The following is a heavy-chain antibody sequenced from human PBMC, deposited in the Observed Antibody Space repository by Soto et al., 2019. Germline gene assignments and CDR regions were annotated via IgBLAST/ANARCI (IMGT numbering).Heavy chain of an antibody. V-gene: IGHV3-30*18. D-gene: IGHD2-2*01. CDR1: GFIFSNYA. CDR3: AKLPDTILGLSVAHDPFAF. CDR2: ISHDGRNK. J-gene: IGHJ3*01. Sequence: QVQLVESGGGVVQPGKSVRLSCAASGFIFSNYAMHWVRQAPGKGLEWVADISHDGRNKYHADSVGGRFTISRDNSKNTLYLQMDSLTAEDTALYYCAKLPDTILGLSVAHDPFAFWGQGTTVTVSS.